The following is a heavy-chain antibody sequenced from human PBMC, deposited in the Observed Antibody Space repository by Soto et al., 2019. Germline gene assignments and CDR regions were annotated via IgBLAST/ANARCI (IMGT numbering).Heavy chain of an antibody. J-gene: IGHJ4*02. Sequence: SETLSLTCTVSAGSITDYYWSWIRQPPGKGLEWIGFIHHSGSNNYNPSLKSRVTISIDTSKNQFSLRLTSVTAADTAVYFCARGVGARSSNFDYWGQGTLVTVSS. V-gene: IGHV4-59*01. CDR3: ARGVGARSSNFDY. CDR1: AGSITDYY. CDR2: IHHSGSN. D-gene: IGHD1-26*01.